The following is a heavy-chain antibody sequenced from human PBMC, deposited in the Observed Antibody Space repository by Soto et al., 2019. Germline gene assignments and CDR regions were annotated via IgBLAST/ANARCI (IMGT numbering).Heavy chain of an antibody. CDR1: GYSFTSYW. Sequence: PGESLEISCKGSGYSFTSYWIGWVRQMPGKGLEWMGIIYPGDSDTRYSPSFQGQVTISADKSISTAYLQWSSLKASDTAMYYCARTATVTTNYYGMDVWGQGTTVTVSS. CDR3: ARTATVTTNYYGMDV. CDR2: IYPGDSDT. V-gene: IGHV5-51*01. J-gene: IGHJ6*02. D-gene: IGHD4-17*01.